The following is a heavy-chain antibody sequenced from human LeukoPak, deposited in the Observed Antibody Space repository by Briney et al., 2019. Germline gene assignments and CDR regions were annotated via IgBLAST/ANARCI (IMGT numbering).Heavy chain of an antibody. CDR2: INPSGGST. V-gene: IGHV1-46*02. CDR1: GYTFNHNY. D-gene: IGHD4-23*01. J-gene: IGHJ6*02. CDR3: ARIRSGGPYYYGMDV. Sequence: ASVKVSCKASGYTFNHNYLHWVRQAPGQGLEWMGIINPSGGSTSYAQKFQGRVTMTRDTSTSTVYMELSSLRSEDTAVYYCARIRSGGPYYYGMDVWGQGTTVTVSS.